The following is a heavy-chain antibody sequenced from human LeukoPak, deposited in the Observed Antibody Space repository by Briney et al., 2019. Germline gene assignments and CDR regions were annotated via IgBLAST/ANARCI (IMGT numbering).Heavy chain of an antibody. Sequence: PSETLSLTCAVYGGSFSGYYWSWIRQPPGKGLEWIGEINHSGSTNYNPSLKSRVTISVDTSKNQFSLKLSSVTAADTAVYYCARVGPHYYGSGSPGYYGMDVWGQGTTVTVSS. J-gene: IGHJ6*02. CDR3: ARVGPHYYGSGSPGYYGMDV. D-gene: IGHD3-10*01. CDR1: GGSFSGYY. V-gene: IGHV4-34*01. CDR2: INHSGST.